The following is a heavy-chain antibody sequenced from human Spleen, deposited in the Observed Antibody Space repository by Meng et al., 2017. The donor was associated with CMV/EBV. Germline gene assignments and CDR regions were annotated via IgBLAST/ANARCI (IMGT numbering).Heavy chain of an antibody. J-gene: IGHJ4*02. D-gene: IGHD6-6*01. Sequence: LSLTCAASGFTFSIYAMSWVRQAPGKGLEWVSGISGSAGSTYYADSAKGRFTISRDNSKSTLYLQMNSLRADDTAVYYCAKGRIAARPYDFDYWGQGTLVTVSS. CDR2: ISGSAGST. V-gene: IGHV3-23*01. CDR3: AKGRIAARPYDFDY. CDR1: GFTFSIYA.